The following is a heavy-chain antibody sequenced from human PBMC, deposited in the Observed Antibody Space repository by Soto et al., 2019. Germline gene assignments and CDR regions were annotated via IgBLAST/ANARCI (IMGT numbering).Heavy chain of an antibody. Sequence: QVQLVESGGGVVQPGRSLRLSCAASGFTFSSYGMHWVRQAPGKGLEWVAVIWYDGSNKYYADSVKGRFTISRDNSKNTLYLQMNSLRAEDTAVYYCARELCRSSGWCPFDYWGQGTLVTVSS. CDR3: ARELCRSSGWCPFDY. J-gene: IGHJ4*02. CDR2: IWYDGSNK. D-gene: IGHD6-19*01. V-gene: IGHV3-33*01. CDR1: GFTFSSYG.